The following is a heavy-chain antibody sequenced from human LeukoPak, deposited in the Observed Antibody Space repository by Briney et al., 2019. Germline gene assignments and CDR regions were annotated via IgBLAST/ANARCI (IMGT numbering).Heavy chain of an antibody. D-gene: IGHD4-17*01. CDR1: GGSISSGGYY. V-gene: IGHV4-31*03. Sequence: NTSETLSLTCTVSGGSISSGGYYWSWIRQHPGKGLEWIGYIYYSGSTYYNPSLKSRVTISVDTSKNQFSLKLSSVTAADTAVYYCARRLRTYGATVTTSMSLDSWGQGTLVTVSS. CDR2: IYYSGST. J-gene: IGHJ4*02. CDR3: ARRLRTYGATVTTSMSLDS.